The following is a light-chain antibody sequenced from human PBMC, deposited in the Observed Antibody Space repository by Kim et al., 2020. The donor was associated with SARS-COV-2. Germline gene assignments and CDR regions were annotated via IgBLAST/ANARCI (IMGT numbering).Light chain of an antibody. CDR1: QSISSW. J-gene: IGKJ2*01. Sequence: SASVGDRVTITCRASQSISSWLAWYQQKPGRAPRLLIYLASSLETGVPSRFSGSGSGTEFTLTITSLQPDDFATYYCQHYSRVPYTFGQGTKLEI. V-gene: IGKV1-5*03. CDR3: QHYSRVPYT. CDR2: LAS.